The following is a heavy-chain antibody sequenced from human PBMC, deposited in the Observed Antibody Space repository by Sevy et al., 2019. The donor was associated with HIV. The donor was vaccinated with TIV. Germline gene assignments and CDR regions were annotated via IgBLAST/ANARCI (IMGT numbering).Heavy chain of an antibody. CDR2: ISDSSNYI. CDR3: ARRYCSLTSCYMHDAFDI. Sequence: GGSLRLSCAASGFSFSSYSMNWVGQAPGKGLEWVSSISDSSNYIYYADSVKGRFTISRDNAKNSLYLQMNSLRAEDTAVYYCARRYCSLTSCYMHDAFDIWGQGTMVTVSS. J-gene: IGHJ3*02. D-gene: IGHD2-2*02. CDR1: GFSFSSYS. V-gene: IGHV3-21*01.